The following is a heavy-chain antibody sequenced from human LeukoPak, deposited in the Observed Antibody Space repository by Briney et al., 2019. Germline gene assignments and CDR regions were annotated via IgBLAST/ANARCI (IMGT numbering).Heavy chain of an antibody. CDR2: ISSSSSYI. Sequence: PGGSLRLSCAASGFTFSSYNMNWVRQAPGKGLEWVSSISSSSSYIYYADSVKGRFTISRDNAKNSLLLQMNSLRAEDTAVYYCVRGPGYCSSTSCYIGDYWGQGTLVTVSS. D-gene: IGHD2-2*02. J-gene: IGHJ4*02. CDR1: GFTFSSYN. CDR3: VRGPGYCSSTSCYIGDY. V-gene: IGHV3-21*01.